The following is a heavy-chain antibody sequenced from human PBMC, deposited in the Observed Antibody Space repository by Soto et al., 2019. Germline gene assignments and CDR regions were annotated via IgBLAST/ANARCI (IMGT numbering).Heavy chain of an antibody. CDR1: GYSFTNYY. D-gene: IGHD2-8*01. CDR2: IYPGDSDA. V-gene: IGHV5-51*01. CDR3: ARPRSNVYTRMDV. J-gene: IGHJ6*04. Sequence: PGESLKISCQVSGYSFTNYYIGWVRQMPGKGLEWMGIIYPGDSDARYSPSLQGHVTISADKSISTAYLQWSSLRASYTAMYSCARPRSNVYTRMDVCGEGTTVTVSS.